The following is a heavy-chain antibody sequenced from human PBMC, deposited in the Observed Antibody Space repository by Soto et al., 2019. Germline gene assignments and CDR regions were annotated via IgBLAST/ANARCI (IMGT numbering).Heavy chain of an antibody. CDR2: IFYPGST. J-gene: IGHJ5*02. V-gene: IGHV4-39*01. D-gene: IGHD6-13*01. CDR1: RVSPENNRNY. Sequence: SESRVRTGCSSRVSPENNRNYLAMIHQHPGKRLECIGSIFYPGSTYFSPSLKGRLIISVDPSKNQFSLKLTSVTAADMAMYYCARPKTIGAAAGKGWFDPWGQGTLVTV. CDR3: ARPKTIGAAAGKGWFDP.